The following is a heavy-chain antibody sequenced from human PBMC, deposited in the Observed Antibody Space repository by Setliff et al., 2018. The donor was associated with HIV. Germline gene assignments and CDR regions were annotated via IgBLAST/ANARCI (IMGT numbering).Heavy chain of an antibody. Sequence: RASVKVSCKASGGTFSSYAISWVRQAPGQGLEWMGGIIPILGPANYAQKFQGRVTITAGEYTTTSYMELRNLRSEDTAIYYCARGLGNFVPDLIGYFDYWGQGTLVTVS. D-gene: IGHD3-3*02. CDR3: ARGLGNFVPDLIGYFDY. CDR1: GGTFSSYA. CDR2: IIPILGPA. J-gene: IGHJ4*02. V-gene: IGHV1-69*13.